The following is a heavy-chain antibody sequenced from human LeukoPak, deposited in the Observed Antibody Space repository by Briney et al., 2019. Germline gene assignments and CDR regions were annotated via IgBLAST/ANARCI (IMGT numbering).Heavy chain of an antibody. J-gene: IGHJ4*02. V-gene: IGHV3-73*01. Sequence: GGSLRLSCAASGFTFSGSAMHWVRQTSGKGLEWVGRIRSIANSYATAYAASVKGRFTISRDDSKNTAYLQMNSLKTEDTAVYYCTRRLAAAGTDDDYWGQGTLVTVSS. CDR2: IRSIANSYAT. CDR1: GFTFSGSA. D-gene: IGHD6-13*01. CDR3: TRRLAAAGTDDDY.